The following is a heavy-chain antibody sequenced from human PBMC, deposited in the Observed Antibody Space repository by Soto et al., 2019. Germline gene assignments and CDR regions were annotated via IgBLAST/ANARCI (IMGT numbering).Heavy chain of an antibody. V-gene: IGHV4-30-4*01. CDR1: GGSISSGDYY. CDR3: AGTLRFLEWLYDYYGMDV. Sequence: QVQLQESGPGLVKPSQTLSLTCTVSGGSISSGDYYWSWIRQPPGKGLEWIGYIYYSGSTYYNPSLKSQVTISVDTSKNQFALKLSSVTAADTAVYYCAGTLRFLEWLYDYYGMDVWGQGTTVTVSS. J-gene: IGHJ6*02. CDR2: IYYSGST. D-gene: IGHD3-3*01.